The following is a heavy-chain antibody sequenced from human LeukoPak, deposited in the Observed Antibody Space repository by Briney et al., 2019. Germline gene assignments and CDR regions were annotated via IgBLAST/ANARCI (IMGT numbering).Heavy chain of an antibody. V-gene: IGHV1-69*13. CDR1: GGTFSSYA. CDR3: ASAGRYRGPVDY. J-gene: IGHJ4*02. Sequence: SVRVSCKASGGTFSSYAISWVRQAPGQGLEWMGGIIPIFGTANYAQKFQGRVTITADESTSTAYMELSSLRSADTAVYYCASAGRYRGPVDYWGQRTLVTFSS. D-gene: IGHD3-16*02. CDR2: IIPIFGTA.